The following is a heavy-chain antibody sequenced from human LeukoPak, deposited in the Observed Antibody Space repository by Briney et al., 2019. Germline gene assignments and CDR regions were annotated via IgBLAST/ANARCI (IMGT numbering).Heavy chain of an antibody. J-gene: IGHJ6*03. Sequence: PGGSLRLSCAASGFTFSSYWMSWVRQAPGKGLEWVANIKQDGSEKYYVDSVKGRFTISRDNTKNSLYLQMNSLRAEDTAVYYCARDYSSSSSDYYYYMDVWCKGTTVTVSS. V-gene: IGHV3-7*01. CDR2: IKQDGSEK. D-gene: IGHD6-6*01. CDR1: GFTFSSYW. CDR3: ARDYSSSSSDYYYYMDV.